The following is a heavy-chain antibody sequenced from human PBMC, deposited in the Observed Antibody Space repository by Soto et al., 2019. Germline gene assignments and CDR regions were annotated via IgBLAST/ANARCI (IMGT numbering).Heavy chain of an antibody. V-gene: IGHV3-48*01. CDR2: ISSSSSTI. J-gene: IGHJ3*02. CDR3: ARGRLLFLEWLEGAFDI. Sequence: GGSLRLSCAASGFTFSSYSMNWVRQAPGKGLEWVSYISSSSSTIYHADSVKGRFTISRDNAKNSLYLQMNSLRAEDTAVYYCARGRLLFLEWLEGAFDIWGQGTMVSV. D-gene: IGHD3-3*01. CDR1: GFTFSSYS.